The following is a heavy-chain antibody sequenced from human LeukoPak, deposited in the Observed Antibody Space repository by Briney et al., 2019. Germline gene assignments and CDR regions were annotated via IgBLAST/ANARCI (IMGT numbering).Heavy chain of an antibody. V-gene: IGHV3-21*01. D-gene: IGHD3-22*01. CDR2: ISSSSSYI. J-gene: IGHJ6*03. CDR1: GFTFSSYS. CDR3: AGDSSGYYYYYYYYMDV. Sequence: PGGSLRLSCAASGFTFSSYSMNWVRQAPGKGLEWVSSISSSSSYIYYADSVKGRFTISRDNAKNSLYLQMNSLRAEDTAVYYCAGDSSGYYYYYYYYMDVWGKGTTVTVPS.